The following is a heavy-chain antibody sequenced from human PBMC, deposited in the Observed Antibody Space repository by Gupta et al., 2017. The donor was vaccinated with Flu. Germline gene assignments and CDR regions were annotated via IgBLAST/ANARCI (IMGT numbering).Heavy chain of an antibody. J-gene: IGHJ6*02. Sequence: QVQLVQSGAEVKKPGSSVKVAWQASGGTFLRHAISWVRQAPGQGLEWMGGIIPVFGTAKYAQKFQGRVTIIADKATRTAYMELNSLTSEDTAVYYCAEARAGDYNHYYGMDVWGPGTTVTVSS. D-gene: IGHD4-11*01. CDR1: GGTFLRHA. CDR3: AEARAGDYNHYYGMDV. CDR2: IIPVFGTA. V-gene: IGHV1-69*06.